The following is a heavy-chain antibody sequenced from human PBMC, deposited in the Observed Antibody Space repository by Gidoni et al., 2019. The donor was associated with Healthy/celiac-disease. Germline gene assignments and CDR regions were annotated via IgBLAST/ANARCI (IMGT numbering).Heavy chain of an antibody. CDR1: GFTFSSYS. V-gene: IGHV3-21*01. J-gene: IGHJ6*02. D-gene: IGHD1-1*01. CDR3: ARAVHRSDYYYYGMDV. CDR2: ISSSSSYI. Sequence: EVQLVESGGGLVKPGGSLRLSCAASGFTFSSYSMNWVRQAPGKGLEWVSSISSSSSYIYYADSVKGRFTISRDNAKNSLYLQMNSLRAEDTAVYYCARAVHRSDYYYYGMDVWGQGTTVTVSS.